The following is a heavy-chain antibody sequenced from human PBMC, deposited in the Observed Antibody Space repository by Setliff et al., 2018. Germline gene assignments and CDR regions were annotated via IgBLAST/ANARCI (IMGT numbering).Heavy chain of an antibody. Sequence: SVKVSCKASGGTFSSYAISWVRQAPGQGLEWMGGIIPIFGTANYAQKFQGRVTITADESTSTAYMELSSLRSEDTAVYYCARDRYGPIWGDAFDIWGQGTMVTVSS. CDR3: ARDRYGPIWGDAFDI. CDR2: IIPIFGTA. J-gene: IGHJ3*02. D-gene: IGHD7-27*01. CDR1: GGTFSSYA. V-gene: IGHV1-69*13.